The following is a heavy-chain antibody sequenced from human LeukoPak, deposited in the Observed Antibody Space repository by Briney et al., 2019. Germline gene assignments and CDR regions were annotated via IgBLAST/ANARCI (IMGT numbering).Heavy chain of an antibody. CDR1: GFTFSSYA. J-gene: IGHJ4*02. CDR3: SRDRGIGYPSSWRGGLYNFDY. Sequence: GGSLRLSCAASGFTFSSYAMSWVRQAPGKGLEWVSGLSASGGLTYYSDSVKGRFTISRDNSKNTLYLQMNSLEIEDTAVYYCSRDRGIGYPSSWRGGLYNFDYWGQGTLVTVSS. D-gene: IGHD6-13*01. V-gene: IGHV3-23*01. CDR2: LSASGGLT.